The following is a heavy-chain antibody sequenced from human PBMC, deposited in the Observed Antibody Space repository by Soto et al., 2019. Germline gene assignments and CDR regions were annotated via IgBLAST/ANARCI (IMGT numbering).Heavy chain of an antibody. Sequence: SETLSLTCAVYGGSFSGYYWSWIRQPPGKGLEWIGEINHSGSTNYNPSLKSRATISVDTSKNQFSLKLSSVTAADTAVYYCAREGRYYGSGSYYPRRYYYYMDVWGKGTTVTVSS. CDR3: AREGRYYGSGSYYPRRYYYYMDV. CDR2: INHSGST. D-gene: IGHD3-10*01. CDR1: GGSFSGYY. J-gene: IGHJ6*03. V-gene: IGHV4-34*01.